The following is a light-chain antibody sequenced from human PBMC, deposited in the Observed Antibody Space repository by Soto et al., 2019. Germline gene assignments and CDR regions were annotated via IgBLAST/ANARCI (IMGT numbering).Light chain of an antibody. Sequence: DIVMNQSPLSLPVTPGEPASMSCRSRQSLLYSNGYNYLDWYLQKPGQSPRLLIYLGSNRASGVPDRFSGSGSGTHFTLKISRVEAEDVGVYYSMQPQQIPYTFGQGTKLEI. CDR2: LGS. CDR1: QSLLYSNGYNY. J-gene: IGKJ2*01. V-gene: IGKV2-28*01. CDR3: MQPQQIPYT.